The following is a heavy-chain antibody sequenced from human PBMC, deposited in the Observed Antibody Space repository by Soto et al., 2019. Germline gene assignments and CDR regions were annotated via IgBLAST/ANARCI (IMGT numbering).Heavy chain of an antibody. CDR1: GGSISSSRYY. D-gene: IGHD3-22*01. Sequence: QLQLQESGPGLVKPSETLSLTCTVSGGSISSSRYYWGWIRQPPGKGLEWIGSIYYSGSTYYNPSLKSRVTISVDTSKNQFSLKLSSVTAAVTAVYYCARQGRYDITPVLLWGQGTLVTVSS. J-gene: IGHJ4*02. CDR2: IYYSGST. V-gene: IGHV4-39*01. CDR3: ARQGRYDITPVLL.